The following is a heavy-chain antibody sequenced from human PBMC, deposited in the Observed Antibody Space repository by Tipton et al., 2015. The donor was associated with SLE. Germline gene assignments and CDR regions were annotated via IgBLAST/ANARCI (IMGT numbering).Heavy chain of an antibody. D-gene: IGHD2-15*01. CDR2: TFATGGT. CDR1: GDSLSRGTYY. J-gene: IGHJ4*02. V-gene: IGHV4-61*02. Sequence: TLSLTCTASGDSLSRGTYYWNWIRQPAGKGLEWIWRTFATGGTNYNPSLKSRVTISLDTSKDQFSLKLTSVTAADTAVYFCAGEFPGGWRFDYWGQGTLVTVSS. CDR3: AGEFPGGWRFDY.